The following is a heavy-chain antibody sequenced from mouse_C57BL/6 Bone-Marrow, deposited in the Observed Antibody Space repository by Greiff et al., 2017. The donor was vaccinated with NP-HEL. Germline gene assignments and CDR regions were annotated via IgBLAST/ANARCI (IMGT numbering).Heavy chain of an antibody. CDR2: IYPSDSFT. Sequence: QVQLQQPGAELVKPGASVKLSCKASGYTFTSYWMQWVKQRPGQGLEWIGEIYPSDSFTNYNQKFKGKATLTVDTSSSTANMQRSSLTSEDSAVYYCARPDCYDGYYFDYWGQGTTLTVSS. CDR1: GYTFTSYW. D-gene: IGHD2-12*01. J-gene: IGHJ2*01. CDR3: ARPDCYDGYYFDY. V-gene: IGHV1-50*01.